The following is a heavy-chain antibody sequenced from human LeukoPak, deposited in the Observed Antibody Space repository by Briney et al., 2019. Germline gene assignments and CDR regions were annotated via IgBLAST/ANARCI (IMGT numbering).Heavy chain of an antibody. CDR1: GYTLTELS. Sequence: ASVKVSCKVSGYTLTELSMHWVRQAPGKGLEWMGGFDPEDGETIYAQKFQGRVTMTEDTSTDTAYMELSSLRSEDTAVYYCATVASGGGYYYYMDVWGKGTTVTVSS. CDR2: FDPEDGET. D-gene: IGHD2-8*02. J-gene: IGHJ6*03. CDR3: ATVASGGGYYYYMDV. V-gene: IGHV1-24*01.